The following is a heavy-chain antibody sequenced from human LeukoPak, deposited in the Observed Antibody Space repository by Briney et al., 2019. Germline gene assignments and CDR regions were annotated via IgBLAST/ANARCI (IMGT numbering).Heavy chain of an antibody. Sequence: GASVKVSCKASGYTFTGYYMHWVRQAPGQGLEWMGRINPNSGGTNYAQKFQGRVTMTRDTSISTAYMELSRLRSDDTAVYYCARDRGTSARNWFDPWGQGTLLTVSS. V-gene: IGHV1-2*06. CDR2: INPNSGGT. CDR1: GYTFTGYY. J-gene: IGHJ5*02. CDR3: ARDRGTSARNWFDP. D-gene: IGHD1-26*01.